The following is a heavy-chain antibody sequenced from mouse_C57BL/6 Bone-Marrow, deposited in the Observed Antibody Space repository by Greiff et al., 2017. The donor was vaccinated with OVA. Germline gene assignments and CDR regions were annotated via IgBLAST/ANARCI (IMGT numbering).Heavy chain of an antibody. J-gene: IGHJ4*01. CDR3: ARGRYYYGSSYEALGY. CDR1: GYTFTSYW. D-gene: IGHD1-1*01. CDR2: IHPNSGST. Sequence: VQLQQPGAELVKPGASVKLSCKASGYTFTSYWMHWVKQRPGQGLEWIGMIHPNSGSTNYNEKFKSKATLTVDKSSSTAYMQLSSLTSEDSAVYYCARGRYYYGSSYEALGYWGQGTSVTVSS. V-gene: IGHV1-64*01.